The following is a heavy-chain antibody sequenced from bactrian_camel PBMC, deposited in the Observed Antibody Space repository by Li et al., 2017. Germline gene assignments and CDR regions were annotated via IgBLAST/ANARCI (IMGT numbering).Heavy chain of an antibody. V-gene: IGHV3S1*01. CDR2: INSRNVAT. D-gene: IGHD4*01. J-gene: IGHJ4*01. CDR3: AHERGGGCYYSDYLLSAY. Sequence: HVQLVESGGGLVRPGGSLTLSCVASEFAFSDYPLTWVRQTPEKRFEWVSAINSRNVATYNDSVRGRFTISKDNAKNTLYLQMNTLKPEDTAMYYCAHERGGGCYYSDYLLSAYWGQGTQVTVS. CDR1: EFAFSDYP.